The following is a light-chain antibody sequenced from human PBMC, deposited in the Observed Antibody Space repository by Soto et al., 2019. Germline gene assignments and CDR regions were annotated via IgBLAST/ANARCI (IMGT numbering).Light chain of an antibody. J-gene: IGKJ2*01. CDR1: QSVSSN. CDR2: GAS. V-gene: IGKV3-15*01. Sequence: EIVMTQSPATLSVSPGERATLSCRASQSVSSNLAWYQQKPAQAPRLLIYGASTRATGIPARFSGSESGTEFTLTISSLQSEDFAVYYCQQYNNWPYTFGQGIKLEIK. CDR3: QQYNNWPYT.